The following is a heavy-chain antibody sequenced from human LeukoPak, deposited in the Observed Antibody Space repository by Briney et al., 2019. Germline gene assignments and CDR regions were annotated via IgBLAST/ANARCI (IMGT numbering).Heavy chain of an antibody. V-gene: IGHV3-23*01. CDR3: AKDLCSGGTCYYGFDY. CDR1: GFTFSSYA. D-gene: IGHD2-15*01. CDR2: IGGSGGST. J-gene: IGHJ4*02. Sequence: GGSLRLSCGASGFTFSSYAMSWVRQAPGKGLEWVSAIGGSGGSTYYADSVKGRFTISRDNSKNTVYLQMNSLRAEDTAVFYCAKDLCSGGTCYYGFDYWGQGTLVTVSP.